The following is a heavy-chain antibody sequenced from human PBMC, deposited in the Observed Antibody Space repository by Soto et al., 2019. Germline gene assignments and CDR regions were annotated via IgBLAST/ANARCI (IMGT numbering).Heavy chain of an antibody. V-gene: IGHV3-11*01. CDR1: GFNFSDYY. J-gene: IGHJ6*02. D-gene: IGHD5-18*01. CDR2: IGRSGSSI. CDR3: ARGSLGYSYGNYGMDV. Sequence: GGSLRLSCAASGFNFSDYYMSWIRQAPRKGLEWVSYIGRSGSSIYYADSVKGRFTISRDNAKNSLYLKMNSLRAEDTAVYYCARGSLGYSYGNYGMDVWGQGTTVTVSS.